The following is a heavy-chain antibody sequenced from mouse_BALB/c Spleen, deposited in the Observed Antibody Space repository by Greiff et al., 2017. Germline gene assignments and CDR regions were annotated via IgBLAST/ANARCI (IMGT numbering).Heavy chain of an antibody. V-gene: IGHV5-12-1*01. CDR2: ISSGGGST. CDR1: GFAFSSYD. D-gene: IGHD1-1*01. CDR3: AREGVAY. Sequence: EVMLVESGGGLVKPGGSLKLSCAASGFAFSSYDMSWVRQTPGKRLEWVAYISSGGGSTYYPDTVKGRFTISRDNTKNTLYLQMSSLKSEDTAMYYSAREGVAYWGQGTSVTVSS. J-gene: IGHJ4*01.